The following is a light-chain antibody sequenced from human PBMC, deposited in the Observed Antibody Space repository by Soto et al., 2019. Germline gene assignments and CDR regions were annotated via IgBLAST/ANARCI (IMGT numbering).Light chain of an antibody. Sequence: DIQMSQSPSSLSASVGDRVTITCRASQSISSYLTWYQQKPGKAPRLLIYAASSLQSGVPSRFSSSGSGTDFTLTISSLQPEDFANYYCQQSYSTPYTVGQGTKLEIK. CDR2: AAS. J-gene: IGKJ2*01. CDR3: QQSYSTPYT. CDR1: QSISSY. V-gene: IGKV1-39*01.